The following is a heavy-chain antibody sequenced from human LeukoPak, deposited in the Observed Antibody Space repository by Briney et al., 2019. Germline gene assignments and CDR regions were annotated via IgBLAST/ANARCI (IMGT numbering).Heavy chain of an antibody. CDR1: GYTFTSYG. CDR3: ARKKYYYDSSGYYYYLYYFDY. Sequence: ASVKVSCKASGYTFTSYGISWVRQAPGQGLEWMGWISAYNGNTNYAQKLQGRVTMTTDTSTSTAYMELRSLRSDDTAAYYCARKKYYYDSSGYYYYLYYFDYWGQGTLVTVSS. J-gene: IGHJ4*02. CDR2: ISAYNGNT. V-gene: IGHV1-18*01. D-gene: IGHD3-22*01.